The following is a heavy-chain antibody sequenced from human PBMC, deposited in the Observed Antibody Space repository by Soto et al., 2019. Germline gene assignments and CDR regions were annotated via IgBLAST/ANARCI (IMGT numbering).Heavy chain of an antibody. CDR1: GGSVSSGSYY. Sequence: QVQLQESGPGLVKPSETLSLTCTVSGGSVSSGSYYWSWIRQPPGKGLEWIGYIYSSGGTSYNPSLRSRVTISVDPSKNQFSLKLSSVTAADTAVYYCARDGDGYNYWGQGTLVTVSS. CDR2: IYSSGGT. V-gene: IGHV4-61*01. D-gene: IGHD5-12*01. CDR3: ARDGDGYNY. J-gene: IGHJ4*02.